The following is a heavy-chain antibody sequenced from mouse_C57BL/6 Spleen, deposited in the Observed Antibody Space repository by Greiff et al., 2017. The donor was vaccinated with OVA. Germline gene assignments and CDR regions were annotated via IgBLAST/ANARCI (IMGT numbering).Heavy chain of an antibody. CDR3: ARDGPPLDY. Sequence: ESGPGLVKPSQSLSLTCSVTGYSITSGYYWNWIRQFPGNKLEWMGYISYDGSNNYNPSLKNRISITRDTSKNQFFLKLNSVTTEDTATYYCARDGPPLDYWGQGTSVTVSS. CDR1: GYSITSGYY. CDR2: ISYDGSN. J-gene: IGHJ4*01. V-gene: IGHV3-6*01.